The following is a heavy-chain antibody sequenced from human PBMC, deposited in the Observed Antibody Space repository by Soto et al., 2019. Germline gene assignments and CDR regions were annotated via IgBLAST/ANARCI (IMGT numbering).Heavy chain of an antibody. V-gene: IGHV4-34*01. CDR3: ARGSRASHKPTYYYDSSVYYGYGMDV. Sequence: PSETLSLTRAVYGGSFSGYYWRWIRQPPGKGLEWIGEINHSGSTNYNPSLKSRVTISVDTAKNQFSLKLSSVTAADTAVYYCARGSRASHKPTYYYDSSVYYGYGMDVWGQGTTVTVS. J-gene: IGHJ6*02. CDR1: GGSFSGYY. CDR2: INHSGST. D-gene: IGHD3-22*01.